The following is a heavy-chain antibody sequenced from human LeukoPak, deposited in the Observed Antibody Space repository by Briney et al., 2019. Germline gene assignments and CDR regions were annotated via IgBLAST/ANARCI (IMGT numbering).Heavy chain of an antibody. CDR3: ARRGGTPFYDY. J-gene: IGHJ4*02. CDR1: GYYITDYW. CDR2: IISVSQI. V-gene: IGHV5-51*01. Sequence: GESLIISCRTSGYYITDYWIGWLRQKPAKGLECMGIIISVSQITYSPSFQVQVTFSADRSKDTAHLRWSSLKASDTAMYYCARRGGTPFYDYWGQGTLVTVSP. D-gene: IGHD1-14*01.